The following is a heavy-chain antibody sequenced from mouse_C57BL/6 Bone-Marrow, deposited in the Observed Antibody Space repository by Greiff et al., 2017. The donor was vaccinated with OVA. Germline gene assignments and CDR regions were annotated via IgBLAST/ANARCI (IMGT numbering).Heavy chain of an antibody. V-gene: IGHV5-12*01. D-gene: IGHD3-3*01. J-gene: IGHJ3*01. CDR3: ARESPRGPFAY. CDR1: GFTFSDYY. CDR2: ISNGGGST. Sequence: EVKLMESGGGLVQPGGSLKLSCAASGFTFSDYYMYWVRQTPEKRLEWVAYISNGGGSTYYPDTVKGRFTISRDNAKNTLYLQMSRLKSEDTAMYYCARESPRGPFAYWGQGTLVTVSA.